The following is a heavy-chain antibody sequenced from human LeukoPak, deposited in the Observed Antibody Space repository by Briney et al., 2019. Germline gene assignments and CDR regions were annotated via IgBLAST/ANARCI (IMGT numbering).Heavy chain of an antibody. CDR3: AKDPPPSYYYYYMDV. V-gene: IGHV3-30*02. Sequence: GGSLRLSCAASGFTFSSYGMHWVRQAPGKGLEWVAFIRYDGSNKYYADSVKGRFTISRDNSKNTLYLQMNSLRAEDTAVYYCAKDPPPSYYYYYMDVWGKGTTVTISS. CDR2: IRYDGSNK. J-gene: IGHJ6*03. CDR1: GFTFSSYG.